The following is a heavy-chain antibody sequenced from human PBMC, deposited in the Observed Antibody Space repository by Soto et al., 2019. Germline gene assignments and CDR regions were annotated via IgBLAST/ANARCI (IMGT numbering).Heavy chain of an antibody. CDR1: GYRFTSYW. Sequence: PGESLKISCQGSGYRFTSYWIAWVRQMPGKGLEWVGIIYPDDSDVKYSPSFQGQVTISADRSNSTAYLQWRSLKASDTAMYFCARHFDSSGYYPDYWGQGTQVTVPQ. CDR3: ARHFDSSGYYPDY. V-gene: IGHV5-51*01. D-gene: IGHD3-22*01. J-gene: IGHJ4*02. CDR2: IYPDDSDV.